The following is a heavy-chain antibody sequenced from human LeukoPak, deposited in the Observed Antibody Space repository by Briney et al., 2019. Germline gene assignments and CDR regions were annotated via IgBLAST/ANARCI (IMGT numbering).Heavy chain of an antibody. CDR1: GFTFSSYA. CDR3: AKGLQWELPFDY. Sequence: GGSLRLSCAASGFTFSSYAMSWVRQAPGKGLEWLSSISGSGSSTYYADSVKGRLTISRDNSKNTLYVQMNSLRAEDTAVYSCAKGLQWELPFDYWGQGTLVTVSS. D-gene: IGHD1-26*01. CDR2: ISGSGSST. V-gene: IGHV3-23*01. J-gene: IGHJ4*02.